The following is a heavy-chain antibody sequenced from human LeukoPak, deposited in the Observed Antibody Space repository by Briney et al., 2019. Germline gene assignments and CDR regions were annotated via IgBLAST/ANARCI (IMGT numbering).Heavy chain of an antibody. Sequence: GGSLRLSCEASGFSFSSFWMHWVRQAPGEGLVWVSRLNEDGGITNYADFAKGRFTISRDNARNTLYLQMNSLSADDTAVYYCTRDIGGRSAYWGQGTLVSVSS. CDR3: TRDIGGRSAY. J-gene: IGHJ4*02. D-gene: IGHD3-16*01. V-gene: IGHV3-74*01. CDR1: GFSFSSFW. CDR2: LNEDGGIT.